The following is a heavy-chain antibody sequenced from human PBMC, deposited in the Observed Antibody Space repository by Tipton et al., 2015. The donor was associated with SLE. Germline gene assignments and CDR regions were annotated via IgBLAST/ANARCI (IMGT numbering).Heavy chain of an antibody. D-gene: IGHD6-6*01. J-gene: IGHJ6*02. V-gene: IGHV4-59*08. CDR1: GASISSSY. CDR2: VSYRGRS. Sequence: TLSLNCSVSGASISSSYWSWVRQPPGKGLEWIGFVSYRGRSRYSPSLESRVTISADSSKNRFSLTLTSVTAADTAVYFCARHWGAARSPWFYFYGFDVWGQGTTVTVAS. CDR3: ARHWGAARSPWFYFYGFDV.